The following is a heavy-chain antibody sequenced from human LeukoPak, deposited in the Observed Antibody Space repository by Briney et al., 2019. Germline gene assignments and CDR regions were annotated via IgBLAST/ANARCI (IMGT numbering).Heavy chain of an antibody. V-gene: IGHV4-59*01. J-gene: IGHJ5*02. CDR1: GDSINSYY. Sequence: PSETLSLTCTVSGDSINSYYWTWIRQLPGKGLEWIGYIYYSGSTNYNPSLKSRVTISVDTSKNQFSLRLTSVTAADTAVYYCARAPRQQLVTGWFDPWGQGTLVTVSS. CDR2: IYYSGST. CDR3: ARAPRQQLVTGWFDP. D-gene: IGHD6-13*01.